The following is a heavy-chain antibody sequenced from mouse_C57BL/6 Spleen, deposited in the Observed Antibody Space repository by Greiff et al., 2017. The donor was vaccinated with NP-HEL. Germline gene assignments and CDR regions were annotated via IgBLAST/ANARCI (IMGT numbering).Heavy chain of an antibody. CDR2: IDPSDSYT. Sequence: QVQLQQPGAELVKPGASVQLSCKASGYTFTSYWMQWVKQRPGQGLEWIGEIDPSDSYTNYNQKFKGKATLTVDTSSSTAYMPLSSLTSEDSAVYYCASYDGYYWFAYWGRGTLVTVSA. J-gene: IGHJ3*01. CDR3: ASYDGYYWFAY. V-gene: IGHV1-50*01. CDR1: GYTFTSYW. D-gene: IGHD2-3*01.